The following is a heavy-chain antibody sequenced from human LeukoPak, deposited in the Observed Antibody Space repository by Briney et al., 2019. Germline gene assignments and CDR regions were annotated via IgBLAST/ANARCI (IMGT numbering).Heavy chain of an antibody. CDR2: IYYSGST. J-gene: IGHJ4*02. CDR1: GDSISTYY. D-gene: IGHD6-13*01. Sequence: SETLSLTCTVSGDSISTYYWSWVRQPPGKGLEWIGYIYYSGSTNHNLYLKSRVTISVDTSNNQFSLKLNSVTAADTAVYYCASTATAPGSQYYFDHWGQGTLVTVSS. V-gene: IGHV4-59*01. CDR3: ASTATAPGSQYYFDH.